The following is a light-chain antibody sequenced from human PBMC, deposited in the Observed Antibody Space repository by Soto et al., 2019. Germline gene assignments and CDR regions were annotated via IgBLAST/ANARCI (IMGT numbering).Light chain of an antibody. J-gene: IGLJ2*01. CDR2: DVS. V-gene: IGLV2-14*01. CDR3: SSYTSSSTLDVV. Sequence: QSALTQPASVSGSPGQSITISCTGTSSDVGGYNYVSWYQQHPGKAPKLMIYDVSNRPSGVSNRFSGSKSGNTASLNISGLQAEDEADYYCSSYTSSSTLDVVFGGGTKVTVL. CDR1: SSDVGGYNY.